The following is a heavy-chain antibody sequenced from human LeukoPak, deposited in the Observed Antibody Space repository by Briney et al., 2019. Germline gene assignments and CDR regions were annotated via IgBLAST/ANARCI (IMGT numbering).Heavy chain of an antibody. D-gene: IGHD4-17*01. CDR2: IYYGGST. V-gene: IGHV4-59*01. J-gene: IGHJ6*03. CDR3: ARDTTHYYYYMDV. CDR1: GGSISSYY. Sequence: SETLSLTCTVSGGSISSYYWSWIRQPPGKGLEWIGYIYYGGSTNYNPSLKSRVTISVDTSKNQFSLKLSSVTAADTAVYYCARDTTHYYYYMDVWGKGTTVTVSS.